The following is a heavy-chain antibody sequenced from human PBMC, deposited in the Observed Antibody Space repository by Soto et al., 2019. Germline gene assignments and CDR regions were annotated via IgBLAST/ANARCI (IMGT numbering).Heavy chain of an antibody. J-gene: IGHJ6*02. CDR2: IYYSGST. D-gene: IGHD3-3*01. Sequence: PSETLSLTCTVSGGSISSYYWSWIRQPPGKGLEWIGYIYYSGSTNYNPSLKSRVTISVDTSKNQFSLKLSSVTAADTAVYYCARLPWDFWSGYYTYFYYYGMDVWGQGTTVTVSS. CDR1: GGSISSYY. V-gene: IGHV4-59*01. CDR3: ARLPWDFWSGYYTYFYYYGMDV.